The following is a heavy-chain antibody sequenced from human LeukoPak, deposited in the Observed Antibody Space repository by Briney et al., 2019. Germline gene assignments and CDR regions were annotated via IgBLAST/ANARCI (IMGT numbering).Heavy chain of an antibody. Sequence: SETLSLTCTVTGGSISGHYCSWIRQPPGKGLEYIGYFYYTGSTNYNPSLKSRVTISSDTSSTQVSLRLSSVTAADTAVYYCARLRSDDSSGSYPLDLWGRGTLVTVSS. D-gene: IGHD3-22*01. J-gene: IGHJ2*01. CDR3: ARLRSDDSSGSYPLDL. V-gene: IGHV4-59*11. CDR1: GGSISGHY. CDR2: FYYTGST.